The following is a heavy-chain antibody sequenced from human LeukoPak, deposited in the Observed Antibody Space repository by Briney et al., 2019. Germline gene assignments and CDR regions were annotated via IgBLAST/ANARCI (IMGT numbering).Heavy chain of an antibody. Sequence: ASVKVSCMASGYTFTSYGISWVRQAPGQGLEWMGWISAYNGNTNYAQKLQGRVTMTTDTSTSTAYMELRSLRSDDTAVYYCAREDYYDSSGYYYGWFDPWGQGTLVTASS. V-gene: IGHV1-18*01. D-gene: IGHD3-22*01. CDR3: AREDYYDSSGYYYGWFDP. CDR1: GYTFTSYG. J-gene: IGHJ5*02. CDR2: ISAYNGNT.